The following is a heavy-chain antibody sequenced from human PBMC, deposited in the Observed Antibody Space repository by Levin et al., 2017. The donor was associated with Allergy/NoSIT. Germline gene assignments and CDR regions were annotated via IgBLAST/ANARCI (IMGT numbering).Heavy chain of an antibody. CDR1: GFTFSSYS. CDR2: ISSSSSYI. Sequence: GGSLRLSCAASGFTFSSYSMNWVRQAPGKGLEWVSSISSSSSYIYYADSVKGRFTISRDNAKNSLYLQMNSLRAEDTAVYYCARDDSEGYGDYDYWGQGTLVTVSS. D-gene: IGHD4-17*01. J-gene: IGHJ4*02. V-gene: IGHV3-21*01. CDR3: ARDDSEGYGDYDY.